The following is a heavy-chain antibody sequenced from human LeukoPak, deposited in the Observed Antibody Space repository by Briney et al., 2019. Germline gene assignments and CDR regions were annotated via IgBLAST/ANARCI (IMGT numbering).Heavy chain of an antibody. CDR2: IYYSGST. J-gene: IGHJ4*02. CDR3: ARGPPPYMVRE. V-gene: IGHV4-30-4*01. CDR1: GGSISSGDYC. Sequence: SQTLSLTCTVSGGSISSGDYCWSWLRQPPGKGREWIGYIYYSGSTYYNPSLKSRVIISVDTSKKQFSLKLSSVSAAATAVYYCARGPPPYMVREWGRGTLVTVSS. D-gene: IGHD4-23*01.